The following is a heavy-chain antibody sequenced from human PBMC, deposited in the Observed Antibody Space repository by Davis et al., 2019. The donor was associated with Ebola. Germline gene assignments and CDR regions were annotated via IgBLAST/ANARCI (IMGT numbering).Heavy chain of an antibody. D-gene: IGHD3-3*01. CDR3: AKSGLSFGVVKYHYGMDV. Sequence: GESLKISCTDSVITFSSYALTWVRQAPGKGLEWVSAISGSGGSTYYADSVKGRFTIPRDNSKKTLYLQMNSPRAEDTAVYYCAKSGLSFGVVKYHYGMDVWGKGTTVTVSS. V-gene: IGHV3-23*01. CDR2: ISGSGGST. CDR1: VITFSSYA. J-gene: IGHJ6*04.